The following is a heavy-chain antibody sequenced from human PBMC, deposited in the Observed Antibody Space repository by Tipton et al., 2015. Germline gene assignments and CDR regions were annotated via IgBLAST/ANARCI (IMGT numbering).Heavy chain of an antibody. Sequence: QLVQSGAEVKKPGASVKVSCKASGYTFTSYGISWVRQAPGQGLEWMGWISAYNGNTNYAQKLQGRVTMPTDTSTSTAYMELRSLRSEDTAVYCCASAYCDYDLGWFYAWGQRSLVSVSS. CDR2: ISAYNGNT. V-gene: IGHV1-18*01. CDR1: GYTFTSYG. J-gene: IGHJ5*02. CDR3: ASAYCDYDLGWFYA. D-gene: IGHD4-17*01.